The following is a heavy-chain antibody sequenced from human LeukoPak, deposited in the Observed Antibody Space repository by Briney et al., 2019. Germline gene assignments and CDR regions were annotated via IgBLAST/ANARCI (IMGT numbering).Heavy chain of an antibody. CDR1: GFTFSSYW. Sequence: GGSLRLSCAASGFTFSSYWMSWDRQAPGKGLEWVANIKQDGSEKYYVDSVKGRFTISRDNAKNSLYLQMNSLRAEDTAVYYCARGEIAVAGPFDYWGQGTLVTVSS. D-gene: IGHD6-19*01. CDR2: IKQDGSEK. V-gene: IGHV3-7*01. J-gene: IGHJ4*02. CDR3: ARGEIAVAGPFDY.